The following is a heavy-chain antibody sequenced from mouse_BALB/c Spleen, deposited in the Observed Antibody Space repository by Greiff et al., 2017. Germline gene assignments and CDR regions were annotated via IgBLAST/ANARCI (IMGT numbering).Heavy chain of an antibody. D-gene: IGHD2-3*01. CDR3: ARIGDGYYHGFAY. CDR2: ILPGSGST. J-gene: IGHJ3*01. CDR1: GYTFSSYW. Sequence: QVQLQQSGAELMKPGASVKISCKATGYTFSSYWIEWVKQRPGHGLEWIGEILPGSGSTNYNEKFKGKATFTADTSSNTAYMQLSSLTSEDSAVYYCARIGDGYYHGFAYWGQGTLVTVSA. V-gene: IGHV1-9*01.